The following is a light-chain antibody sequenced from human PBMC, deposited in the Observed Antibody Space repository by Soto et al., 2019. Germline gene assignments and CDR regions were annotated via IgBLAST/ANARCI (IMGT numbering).Light chain of an antibody. J-gene: IGKJ4*01. V-gene: IGKV1-12*01. CDR1: QGLVNW. Sequence: DIQVTQSPSSVSASVGDRVTITCRTSQGLVNWLAWYQQKPGKAPKLLIFAASNSQSGVPSRFSGSGSGTDFTLTISGLQPEDLATYYCHQTSSFPLTCAGGPKLRSN. CDR2: AAS. CDR3: HQTSSFPLT.